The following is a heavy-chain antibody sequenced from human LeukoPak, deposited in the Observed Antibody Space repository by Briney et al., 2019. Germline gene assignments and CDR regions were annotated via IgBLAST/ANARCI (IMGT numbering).Heavy chain of an antibody. V-gene: IGHV3-72*01. CDR2: SQTTKPNSCTT. D-gene: IGHD6-13*01. Sequence: GGPLRLSCAASGFAITDHHMDWVRQAPGKGMEWVGRSQTTKPNSCTTEYAACVKGRFTISRDDSKNSLYLQLNSLKTEDTAVYYGVRVVTTSSGWYHFDNWGQGTLVTLSS. CDR3: VRVVTTSSGWYHFDN. CDR1: GFAITDHH. J-gene: IGHJ4*02.